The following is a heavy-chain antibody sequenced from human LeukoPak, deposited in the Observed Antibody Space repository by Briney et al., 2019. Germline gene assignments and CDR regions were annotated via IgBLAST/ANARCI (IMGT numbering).Heavy chain of an antibody. CDR3: ARAYSSGWYLPLNNFDY. CDR2: FFFGGGT. CDR1: GGSFSSYY. Sequence: SETLSLTCAVYGGSFSSYYWGWIRQPPGKGLGGLGGFFFGGGTYYNPSLKSRVTISVDTSKNQFSLKLSSVTAADTAVYYCARAYSSGWYLPLNNFDYWGQGTLVTVSS. D-gene: IGHD6-19*01. J-gene: IGHJ4*02. V-gene: IGHV4-34*12.